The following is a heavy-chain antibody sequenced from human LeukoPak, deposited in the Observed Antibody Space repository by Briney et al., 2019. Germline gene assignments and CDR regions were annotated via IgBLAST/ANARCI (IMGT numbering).Heavy chain of an antibody. CDR2: IHYSGST. D-gene: IGHD3-10*01. J-gene: IGHJ4*02. CDR1: GGSISSYY. CDR3: GRVHGSGSYYNDY. Sequence: SETLSLTCTVSGGSISSYYWSWIRQPPGKGLEWIGYIHYSGSTNYNPSLKSRVTVSVDTSKNQFSLKLSSVTAADTAVYYCGRVHGSGSYYNDYWGQGTLVTVSS. V-gene: IGHV4-59*01.